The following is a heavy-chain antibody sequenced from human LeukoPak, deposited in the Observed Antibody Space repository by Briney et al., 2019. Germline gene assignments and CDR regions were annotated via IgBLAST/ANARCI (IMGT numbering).Heavy chain of an antibody. CDR3: ARFDSSSWAKAIDP. CDR1: GDSISSHH. V-gene: IGHV4-59*11. Sequence: SETLSLTCTVSGDSISSHHWSWIRQPPGKGLEWMGFFFEVGSTNYKSSLESRVTMSVDTSKNQFSLKLSSVTAADTAVYYCARFDSSSWAKAIDPWGQGTLVTVSS. CDR2: FFEVGST. D-gene: IGHD6-13*01. J-gene: IGHJ5*02.